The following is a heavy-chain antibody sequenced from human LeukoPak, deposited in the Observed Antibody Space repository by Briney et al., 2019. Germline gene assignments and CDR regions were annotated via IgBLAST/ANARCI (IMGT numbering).Heavy chain of an antibody. Sequence: GGSLRLSCAASGFTFSNYWMTWVRQVPGKGLEWVAHIKEDGSENYYEDSVKGRFTISRDNAKNSLFLQMNSLRPEDTAVYYCARVPADYVWGSYRYTFGFDYWGQGTLVTVSS. CDR2: IKEDGSEN. J-gene: IGHJ4*02. V-gene: IGHV3-7*01. CDR3: ARVPADYVWGSYRYTFGFDY. CDR1: GFTFSNYW. D-gene: IGHD3-16*02.